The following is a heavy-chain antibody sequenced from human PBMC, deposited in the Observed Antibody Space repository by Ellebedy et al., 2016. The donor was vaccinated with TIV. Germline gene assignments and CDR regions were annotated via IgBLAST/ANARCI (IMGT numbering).Heavy chain of an antibody. Sequence: AASVKVSCKASGNTFIGYYMQWVRQAPGQGLEWMGWINPNTGGTNYAQRFQGRVTMTRDTSISTAYMELSRLRSDDTAVYYCARVWTDYGSGSYWAGMDVWGQGTTITVSS. J-gene: IGHJ6*02. CDR2: INPNTGGT. V-gene: IGHV1-2*02. CDR3: ARVWTDYGSGSYWAGMDV. CDR1: GNTFIGYY. D-gene: IGHD3-10*01.